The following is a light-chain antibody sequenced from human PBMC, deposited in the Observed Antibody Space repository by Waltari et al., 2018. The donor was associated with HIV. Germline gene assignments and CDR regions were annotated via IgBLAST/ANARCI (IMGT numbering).Light chain of an antibody. CDR3: QVWDGRGDPVI. V-gene: IGLV3-10*01. CDR2: DDN. CDR1: TLPKRN. Sequence: YELRQPPSVSVSPGQTATNTCYGDTLPKRNAYWYQQKSGQAPLLVIYDDNKRPSGIPDRFSGSSSGDTATLTISRAEAGDEADYYCQVWDGRGDPVIFGGGTKLAVV. J-gene: IGLJ2*01.